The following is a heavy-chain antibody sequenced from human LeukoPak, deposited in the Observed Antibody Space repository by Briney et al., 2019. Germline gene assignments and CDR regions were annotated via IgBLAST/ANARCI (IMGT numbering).Heavy chain of an antibody. Sequence: SETLSLTCTVSGGSITSYYWNWIRQPPGKGLEWIGYIYYSGSTNYNPSLKSRVTISVDTSKNQFSLKLSSVTAADTAVYYCARGADSSGYYSIFYFDYWGQGTLVTVSS. D-gene: IGHD3-22*01. J-gene: IGHJ4*02. V-gene: IGHV4-59*01. CDR1: GGSITSYY. CDR2: IYYSGST. CDR3: ARGADSSGYYSIFYFDY.